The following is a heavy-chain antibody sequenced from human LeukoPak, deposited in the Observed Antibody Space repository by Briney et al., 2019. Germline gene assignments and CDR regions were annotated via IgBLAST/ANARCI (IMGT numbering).Heavy chain of an antibody. CDR3: ARYPVGRGSGSYLRYYYYMDV. D-gene: IGHD3-10*01. J-gene: IGHJ6*03. Sequence: PGGSLRLSCAASGFTFSSYGMHWVRQAPGKGLEWVAFIRYDGSNKYYADSVKGRFTISRDNSKNTLYLQMNSLRAEDTAVYYCARYPVGRGSGSYLRYYYYMDVWGKGTTVTVSS. CDR1: GFTFSSYG. V-gene: IGHV3-30*02. CDR2: IRYDGSNK.